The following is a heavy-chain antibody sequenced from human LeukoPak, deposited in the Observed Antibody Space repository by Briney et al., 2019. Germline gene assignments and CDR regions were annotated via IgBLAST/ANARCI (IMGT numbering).Heavy chain of an antibody. CDR1: GYTFTSYY. J-gene: IGHJ3*02. CDR2: INPNSGGT. V-gene: IGHV1-2*02. Sequence: VASVKVSCKASGYTFTSYYMHWVRQAPGQGLEWMGWINPNSGGTNYAQKFQGRVTVTRDTSTSTAYMELSRLRSDDTAVYYCAKLYGDYLDDAFDIWGQGTMVTVSS. CDR3: AKLYGDYLDDAFDI. D-gene: IGHD4-17*01.